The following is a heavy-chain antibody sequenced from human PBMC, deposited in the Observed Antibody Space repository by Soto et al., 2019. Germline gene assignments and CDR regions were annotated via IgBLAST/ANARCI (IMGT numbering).Heavy chain of an antibody. D-gene: IGHD1-7*01. J-gene: IGHJ6*02. V-gene: IGHV2-70*18. CDR2: IDWDDDK. CDR3: ARIAFHRGNFVMDF. CDR1: GCPLSTSEMC. Sequence: PLVNPTQTLTLTCTFSGCPLSTSEMCVTWVRQPPGKALEWLALIDWDDDKYYSTSLKTRLTISKDTSKNQVVLTMTNMDPVETDTYYWARIAFHRGNFVMDFWGQGPTVTVSS.